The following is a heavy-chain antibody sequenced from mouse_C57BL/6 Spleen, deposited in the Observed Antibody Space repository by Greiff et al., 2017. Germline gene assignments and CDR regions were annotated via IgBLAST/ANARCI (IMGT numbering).Heavy chain of an antibody. CDR3: ASVYYDYDEGFAY. CDR1: GYTFTSYW. D-gene: IGHD2-4*01. CDR2: IDPSDSYT. V-gene: IGHV1-59*01. J-gene: IGHJ3*01. Sequence: QVQLQQPGAELVRPGTSVKLSCKASGYTFTSYWMHWVKQRPGQGLEWIGVIDPSDSYTNYNQKFKGKATLTVDTSSSTAYMQLSSLTSEDSAVYYCASVYYDYDEGFAYWGKGTLVTVSA.